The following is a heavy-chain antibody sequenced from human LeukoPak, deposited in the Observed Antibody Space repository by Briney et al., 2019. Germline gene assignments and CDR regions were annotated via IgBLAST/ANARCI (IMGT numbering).Heavy chain of an antibody. CDR2: ISYDGSNK. D-gene: IGHD6-13*01. J-gene: IGHJ4*02. V-gene: IGHV3-30*18. CDR1: GFTFSSYG. Sequence: GGSLRLSCAASGFTFSSYGMHWVRQAPGKGLEWVAVISYDGSNKYYADSVKGRFTISRGNSKNTLYLQMNSLRAEDTAVYYCAKGYSSSWAFDYWGQGTLVTVSS. CDR3: AKGYSSSWAFDY.